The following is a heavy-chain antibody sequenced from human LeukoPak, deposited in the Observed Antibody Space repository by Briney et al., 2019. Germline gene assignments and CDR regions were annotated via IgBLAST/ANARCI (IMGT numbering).Heavy chain of an antibody. CDR2: IYYTGST. CDR3: ARFSTMLDF. Sequence: SETLSLXCTVSGASISDYYWTWIRQPPGKGLEWIGYIYYTGSTNYNPSLKSRVVISLDKSNNQFSLKLNSVTAADTAVYYCARFSTMLDFWGRGTLVTVSS. J-gene: IGHJ4*02. CDR1: GASISDYY. D-gene: IGHD3-10*01. V-gene: IGHV4-59*01.